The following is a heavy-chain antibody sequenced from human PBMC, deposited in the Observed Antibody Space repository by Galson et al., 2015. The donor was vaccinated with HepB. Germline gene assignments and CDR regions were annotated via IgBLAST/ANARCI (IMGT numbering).Heavy chain of an antibody. D-gene: IGHD6-19*01. Sequence: SGAEVKKPGESLRISCKGSGYSFTSYWISWVRQMPGKGLEWMGRIDPSVSYTNYSPSFQGHVTISADKSISTAYLQWSSLKASDTAMYYCARLDESAVAGYDAFDIWGQGTMVTVSS. V-gene: IGHV5-10-1*01. CDR3: ARLDESAVAGYDAFDI. CDR1: GYSFTSYW. CDR2: IDPSVSYT. J-gene: IGHJ3*02.